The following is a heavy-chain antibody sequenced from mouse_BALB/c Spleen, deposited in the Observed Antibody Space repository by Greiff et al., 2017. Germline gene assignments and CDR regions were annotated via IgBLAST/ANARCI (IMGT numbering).Heavy chain of an antibody. CDR3: VRGGYGSYGDY. Sequence: VQLQQSGAELARPGASVKMSCKASGYTFTSYTMHWVKQRPGQGLEWIGYINPSSGYTNYNQKFKDKATLNADKSSSTANMQLSSLTSEDSAVYYCVRGGYGSYGDYWGQGTTLTVSA. D-gene: IGHD2-1*01. CDR2: INPSSGYT. J-gene: IGHJ2*01. CDR1: GYTFTSYT. V-gene: IGHV1-4*01.